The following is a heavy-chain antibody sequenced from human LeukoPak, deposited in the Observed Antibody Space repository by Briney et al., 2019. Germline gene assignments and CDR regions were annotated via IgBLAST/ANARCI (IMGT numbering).Heavy chain of an antibody. D-gene: IGHD6-6*01. Sequence: GGSLRLSCEASGFTFSSYGMHWVRQAPGKGLEWVAVIWYDGSRKYYGDSVKGRFTISRDNSKNTLYLQMNSLRGEDTAIYYCARDLAARHFDYWGQGTLVTVSS. CDR3: ARDLAARHFDY. J-gene: IGHJ4*02. CDR1: GFTFSSYG. V-gene: IGHV3-33*01. CDR2: IWYDGSRK.